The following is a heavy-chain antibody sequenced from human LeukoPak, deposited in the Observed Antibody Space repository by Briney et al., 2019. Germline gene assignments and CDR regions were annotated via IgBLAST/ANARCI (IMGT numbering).Heavy chain of an antibody. CDR3: ARDSRRFYVFDI. CDR2: IYSDGRT. Sequence: GGSLTLSCAASGFTVSTNYMSWVRQAPGKGLEWVSVIYSDGRTYYADSVKGRFTISRDNSKNTLYLQMNSLRAEDTAVYYCARDSRRFYVFDIWGQGTMVTVSS. CDR1: GFTVSTNY. D-gene: IGHD3-3*01. J-gene: IGHJ3*02. V-gene: IGHV3-53*01.